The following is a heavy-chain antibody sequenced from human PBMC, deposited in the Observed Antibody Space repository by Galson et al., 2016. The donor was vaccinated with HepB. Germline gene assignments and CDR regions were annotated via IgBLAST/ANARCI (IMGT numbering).Heavy chain of an antibody. Sequence: TLSLTCTLSGGSIGNGGHYWSWIRQHPGKGLEWIGYVYFTGDTHYNPSLKSLLSMSVDTYKRQFSLKLSSVTAADTAVYFCVKENFNRSFDNWGQGTMVTVSS. CDR1: GGSIGNGGHY. V-gene: IGHV4-31*01. CDR3: VKENFNRSFDN. CDR2: VYFTGDT. J-gene: IGHJ4*02. D-gene: IGHD1-14*01.